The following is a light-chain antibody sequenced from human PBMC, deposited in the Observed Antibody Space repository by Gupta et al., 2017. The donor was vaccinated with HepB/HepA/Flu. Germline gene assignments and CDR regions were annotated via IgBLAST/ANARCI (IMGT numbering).Light chain of an antibody. CDR1: QSISDW. V-gene: IGKV1-5*03. Sequence: DIQMTQSPSTLSASVGDRVTITCRASQSISDWLAWYQQKPGKAPNLLIYRASTLESGVPSRFSGSGSGTEFTLTISSLQPDDFATYYCQEVRCSSWTFGQGTKVEIK. J-gene: IGKJ1*01. CDR2: RAS. CDR3: QEVRCSSWT.